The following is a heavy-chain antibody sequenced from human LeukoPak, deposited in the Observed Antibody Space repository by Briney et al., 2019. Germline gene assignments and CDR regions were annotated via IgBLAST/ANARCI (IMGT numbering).Heavy chain of an antibody. CDR2: INPNSCGT. CDR1: GYTFTGYY. V-gene: IGHV1-2*02. Sequence: GASVKVSCKASGYTFTGYYMHWVRQAPGQGLEWMGWINPNSCGTNYAQKFQGRVTMTRDTSISTAYMELSRLRSDDTAVYYCARGMINRLGVFDYWGQGTLVTVSS. CDR3: ARGMINRLGVFDY. D-gene: IGHD2-8*01. J-gene: IGHJ4*02.